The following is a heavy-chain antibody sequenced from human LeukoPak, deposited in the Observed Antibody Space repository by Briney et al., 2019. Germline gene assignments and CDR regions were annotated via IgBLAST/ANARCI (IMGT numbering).Heavy chain of an antibody. CDR3: TRDCGTSGCDY. J-gene: IGHJ4*02. CDR1: GFTVSANY. Sequence: QPGGSLRLSCAASGFTVSANYMTWVRQAPGKGLEWVSVIFSGGGTYYADSVKGRFTISRDSSKNTLYLQMNSLRVEDTAVYYCTRDCGTSGCDYWGQGTLVTVSS. CDR2: IFSGGGT. V-gene: IGHV3-66*01. D-gene: IGHD5-12*01.